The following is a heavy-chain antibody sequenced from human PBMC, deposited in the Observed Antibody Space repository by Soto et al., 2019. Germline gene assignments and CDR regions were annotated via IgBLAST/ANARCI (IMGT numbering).Heavy chain of an antibody. Sequence: QVQLQQWGAGLLKPSETLSLTCAVYGGSFNAFYWSWIRQTPGKGLEWIGEINHSGTTNFNPSLKSRITLSGDPSKTQFPPKVTSVTGADTAVHFCARGYSKGWYGTYVGGDSWGQGTLVTVSS. V-gene: IGHV4-34*01. D-gene: IGHD6-19*01. CDR1: GGSFNAFY. J-gene: IGHJ4*02. CDR2: INHSGTT. CDR3: ARGYSKGWYGTYVGGDS.